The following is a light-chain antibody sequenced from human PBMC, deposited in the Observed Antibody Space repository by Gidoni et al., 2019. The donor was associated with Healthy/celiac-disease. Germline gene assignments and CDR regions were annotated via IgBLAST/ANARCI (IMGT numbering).Light chain of an antibody. Sequence: EIVLTQYPGTLSLSPGERATLSCRASQSVSSSYLAWYQQKPGQAPRLRIYGASSRATGIPDRFSGSGSGTDFTLTISSLDPEDFSVYYCQRYGSPFGEGTKVEIK. CDR3: QRYGSP. CDR2: GAS. CDR1: QSVSSSY. J-gene: IGKJ4*01. V-gene: IGKV3-20*01.